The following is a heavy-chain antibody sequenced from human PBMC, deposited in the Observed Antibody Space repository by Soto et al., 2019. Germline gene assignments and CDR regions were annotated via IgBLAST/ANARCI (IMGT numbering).Heavy chain of an antibody. CDR3: ARGAGSILDN. J-gene: IGHJ4*02. CDR1: GFTFSIYS. Sequence: GGSLRLSCAASGFTFSIYSMNWVRQAPGKGLEWVASISGTSSTSSSSSDIYYADSVKGRFTISRDNAKNSLYLQMNSLRAEDRAVYYCARGAGSILDNWGQGTLVTVSS. V-gene: IGHV3-21*01. CDR2: ISGTSSTSSSSSDI. D-gene: IGHD1-1*01.